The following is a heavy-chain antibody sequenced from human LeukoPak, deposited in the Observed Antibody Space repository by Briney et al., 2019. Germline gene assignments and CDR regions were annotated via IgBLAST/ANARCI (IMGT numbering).Heavy chain of an antibody. CDR2: IYSSGYS. CDR1: GGSISSYY. V-gene: IGHV4-4*08. D-gene: IGHD3-16*01. J-gene: IGHJ4*02. CDR3: AKDRYDYVWGSFDY. Sequence: SETLSLTCIISGGSISSYYWSWIRQPPGKGLEWIGYIYSSGYSNYNPSLKSRVTISVDTSKNQFSLKLSSVTAADTAVYYCAKDRYDYVWGSFDYWGQGTLVTVSS.